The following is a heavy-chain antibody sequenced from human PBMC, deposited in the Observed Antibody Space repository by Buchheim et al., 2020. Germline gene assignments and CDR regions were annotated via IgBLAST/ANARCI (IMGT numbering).Heavy chain of an antibody. J-gene: IGHJ4*02. CDR3: ARTAYYYDSSGYYGI. CDR2: IWYDGSNK. CDR1: GFTFSSYG. V-gene: IGHV3-33*01. D-gene: IGHD3-22*01. Sequence: QVQLVESGGGVVQPGRSLRLSCAASGFTFSSYGMHWVRQAPGKGLEWVAVIWYDGSNKYYADSVKGRFTISRDNSKNTLYLQMNSLRAEDTAVYYCARTAYYYDSSGYYGIWGQGTL.